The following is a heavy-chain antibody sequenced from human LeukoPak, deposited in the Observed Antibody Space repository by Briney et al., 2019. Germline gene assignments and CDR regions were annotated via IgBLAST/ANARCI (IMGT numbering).Heavy chain of an antibody. V-gene: IGHV4-39*01. Sequence: SETLSLTCTVSGGSISSSSYYWGWIRQPPGKGLEWIGSIYYSGSTYYNPSLKSRVTISVDTSKNQFSLKLSSVTAADTAVYYCARSPSDGYNYLDYWGQGTLVTVSS. D-gene: IGHD5-24*01. J-gene: IGHJ4*02. CDR1: GGSISSSSYY. CDR2: IYYSGST. CDR3: ARSPSDGYNYLDY.